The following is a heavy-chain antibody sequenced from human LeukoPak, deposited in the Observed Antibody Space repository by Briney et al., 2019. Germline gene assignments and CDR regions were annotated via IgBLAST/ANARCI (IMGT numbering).Heavy chain of an antibody. CDR2: IYYSGST. J-gene: IGHJ4*02. V-gene: IGHV4-59*11. CDR3: ARGQAWSVAGIDY. CDR1: GGSISSHY. Sequence: SETLSLTCTVSGGSISSHYWSWIRQPPGKGLEWIGYIYYSGSTNYNPSLKSRVTISVDTSKNQFSLKLSSVTAADTAVYYCARGQAWSVAGIDYWGQGTLVTVSS. D-gene: IGHD6-19*01.